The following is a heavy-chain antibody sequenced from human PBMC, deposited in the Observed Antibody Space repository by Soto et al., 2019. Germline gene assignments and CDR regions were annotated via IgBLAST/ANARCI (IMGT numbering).Heavy chain of an antibody. J-gene: IGHJ2*01. CDR3: GRDAGTYYYDL. CDR1: TFHPSPYA. Sequence: PAPSLSHPSPASTFHPSPYAMLWFRQATGKGLEWVSAIATTGDTYYPDSVKGRFTISRENAKNSLYLQVHSLRVEDTAVYFCGRDAGTYYYDLWG. CDR2: IATTGDT. D-gene: IGHD3-10*01. V-gene: IGHV3-13*01.